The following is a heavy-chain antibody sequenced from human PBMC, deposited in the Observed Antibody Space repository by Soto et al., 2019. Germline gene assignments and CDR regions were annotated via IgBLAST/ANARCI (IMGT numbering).Heavy chain of an antibody. CDR2: INHSGST. CDR3: ARGRSNYYNYGLDV. V-gene: IGHV4-34*01. Sequence: QVQLQQWGAGLLKPSETLSLTCAVYGGPFSGYHWTWIRQPPGMGLEWIGEINHSGSTNYSPSLKSRVSISLDTSKNQFSLKLMSVTAADTAVYYCARGRSNYYNYGLDVWGQGTTVTVSS. J-gene: IGHJ6*02. CDR1: GGPFSGYH. D-gene: IGHD6-13*01.